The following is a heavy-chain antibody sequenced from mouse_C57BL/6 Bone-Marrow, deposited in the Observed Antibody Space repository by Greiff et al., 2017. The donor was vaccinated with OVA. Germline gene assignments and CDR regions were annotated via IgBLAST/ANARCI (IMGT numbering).Heavy chain of an antibody. CDR2: IYPGDGDT. V-gene: IGHV1-82*01. J-gene: IGHJ2*01. CDR1: GYAFSSSW. D-gene: IGHD2-3*01. Sequence: QVQLQQSGPELVKPGASVKISCKASGYAFSSSWMNWVKQRPGKGLEWIGRIYPGDGDTNYNGKFKGKATLTADKSSSTAYMQLSSLTSEDSAVYFGARHEVGYYASYFYYWGQGTTLTVSS. CDR3: ARHEVGYYASYFYY.